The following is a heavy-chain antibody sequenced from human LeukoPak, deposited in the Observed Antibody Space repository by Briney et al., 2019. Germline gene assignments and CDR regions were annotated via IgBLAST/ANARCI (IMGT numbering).Heavy chain of an antibody. Sequence: ASVKVSCKASGYTFTGYYMHWVRQAPGRGLEWMGRINPNSGGTNYAQKFQGRVTMTRDTSISTAYMELSRLRSDDTAVYYCARASETEYYDFWSGYYDYWGQGTLVTVSS. CDR3: ARASETEYYDFWSGYYDY. CDR2: INPNSGGT. CDR1: GYTFTGYY. D-gene: IGHD3-3*01. J-gene: IGHJ4*02. V-gene: IGHV1-2*06.